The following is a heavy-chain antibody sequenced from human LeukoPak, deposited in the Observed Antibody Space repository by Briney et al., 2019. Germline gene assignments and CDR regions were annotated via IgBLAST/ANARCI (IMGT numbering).Heavy chain of an antibody. CDR3: ARESGSYDAFDI. Sequence: GGSLRLSCAASGFTFSSYAMHWVRQAPGKGLEWVAVISYDGSNKYYADSVKGRFTISRDNSKSTLYLQMNSLRAEDTAVYYCARESGSYDAFDIWGQGTMVTVSS. CDR1: GFTFSSYA. J-gene: IGHJ3*02. CDR2: ISYDGSNK. D-gene: IGHD1-26*01. V-gene: IGHV3-30-3*01.